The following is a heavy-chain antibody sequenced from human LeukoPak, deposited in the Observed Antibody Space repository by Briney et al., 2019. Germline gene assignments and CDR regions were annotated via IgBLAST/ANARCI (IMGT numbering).Heavy chain of an antibody. CDR2: IKQDGSEK. CDR1: GFTFSTYW. D-gene: IGHD2-2*01. V-gene: IGHV3-7*04. Sequence: GGSLRLSCAASGFTFSTYWMSWVRQAPGAGLEWVASIKQDGSEKSYVDSVKGRFTISRDNAKNSLYLQMNSLRAEDTAVYYCARGGYQLLWYWGQGTLVTVSS. J-gene: IGHJ4*02. CDR3: ARGGYQLLWY.